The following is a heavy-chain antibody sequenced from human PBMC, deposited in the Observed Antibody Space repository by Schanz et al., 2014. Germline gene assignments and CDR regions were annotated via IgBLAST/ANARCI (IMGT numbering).Heavy chain of an antibody. CDR2: IGGDASRT. D-gene: IGHD3-10*01. J-gene: IGHJ5*02. V-gene: IGHV3-23*04. Sequence: EVHLVESGGGLVQPGGSLRLSCAASGFNFITFAMSWVRQAPGKGPEWVSAIGGDASRTYYADSVKGRFTISRDNSKGTWYRKRNSLRADDTAVYYCARAPPLVRGIAGWFGPWGQGSLVTVSS. CDR3: ARAPPLVRGIAGWFGP. CDR1: GFNFITFA.